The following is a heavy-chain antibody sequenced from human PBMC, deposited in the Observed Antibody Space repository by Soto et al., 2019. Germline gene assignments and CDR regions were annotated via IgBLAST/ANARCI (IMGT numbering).Heavy chain of an antibody. Sequence: QITLKESGPSLVKPTETLTLTCTLSGFSLSTSGVAVGWFRQPPGKALEWLAIIFWDDDKRYSTSLKSRLIITKDISRNQVVLTLTNLDPVDTATYYCAHSPYSITSKGTFDVWGQGTMVIDSS. CDR2: IFWDDDK. D-gene: IGHD5-18*01. J-gene: IGHJ3*01. CDR1: GFSLSTSGVA. CDR3: AHSPYSITSKGTFDV. V-gene: IGHV2-5*02.